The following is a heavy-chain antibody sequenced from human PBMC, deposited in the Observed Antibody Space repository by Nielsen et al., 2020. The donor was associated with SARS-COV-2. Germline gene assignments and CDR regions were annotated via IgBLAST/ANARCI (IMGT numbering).Heavy chain of an antibody. J-gene: IGHJ4*02. D-gene: IGHD4-23*01. CDR1: GFTFDDYA. Sequence: SLKISCAASGFTFDDYAMHWVRQAPGKGLEWVSGISWNSGSIGYADSVKGRFTISRDNAKNSLYLQMNSLKPEDTAVYYCARSAQTGVMTGADYFDYWGQGILVTVSS. CDR3: ARSAQTGVMTGADYFDY. CDR2: ISWNSGSI. V-gene: IGHV3-9*01.